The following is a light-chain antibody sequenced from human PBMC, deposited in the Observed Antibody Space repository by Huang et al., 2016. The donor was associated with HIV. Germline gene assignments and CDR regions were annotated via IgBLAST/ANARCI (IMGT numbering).Light chain of an antibody. J-gene: IGKJ4*01. Sequence: DIQMTQSPSSLSASVGDRVIMTCRASQTITTYLNWYQQRPGKAPKLLIYAASSLQSGVPARFSGSGSGTDFTLTISSLQPEDFATDYCQQSYSSLLSFGGGIKVAIK. CDR1: QTITTY. CDR2: AAS. CDR3: QQSYSSLLS. V-gene: IGKV1-39*01.